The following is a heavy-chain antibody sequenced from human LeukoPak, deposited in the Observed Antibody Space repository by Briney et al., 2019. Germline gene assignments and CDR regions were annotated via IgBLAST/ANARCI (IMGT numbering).Heavy chain of an antibody. Sequence: PGGSLRLSCATSGFTFSSYSMNWVRQAPGKGLEWISYIISGSSVIYYADSVKGRFTISRDNAKSSLYLQMNSLRAEDTAVYYCARARPGYDTPPYYFDFWGQGTLVTVSS. D-gene: IGHD3-16*01. J-gene: IGHJ4*02. CDR2: IISGSSVI. CDR3: ARARPGYDTPPYYFDF. CDR1: GFTFSSYS. V-gene: IGHV3-48*01.